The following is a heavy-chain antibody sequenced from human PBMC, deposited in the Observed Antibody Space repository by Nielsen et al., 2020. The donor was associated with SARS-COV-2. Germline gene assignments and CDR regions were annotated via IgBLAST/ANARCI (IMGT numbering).Heavy chain of an antibody. V-gene: IGHV7-4-1*02. CDR3: ATSPHYGSSFDY. CDR1: GYTFTGYY. D-gene: IGHD3-10*01. Sequence: ASVKVPCKASGYTFTGYYMHWVRQAPGQGLEWMGWINTNTRIPTYAQGFTGRFVFPLDTSVRTAYLQISSLKTEDTAVYYCATSPHYGSSFDYWGQGTLVTVSS. J-gene: IGHJ4*02. CDR2: INTNTRIP.